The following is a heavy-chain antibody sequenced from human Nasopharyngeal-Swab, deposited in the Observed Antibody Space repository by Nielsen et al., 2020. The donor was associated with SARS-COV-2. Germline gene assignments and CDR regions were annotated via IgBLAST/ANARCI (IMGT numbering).Heavy chain of an antibody. CDR3: AREVPADGYYYYYGMDV. CDR2: TYTSGST. CDR1: GGSISSGSYY. D-gene: IGHD5-24*01. J-gene: IGHJ6*02. V-gene: IGHV4-61*02. Sequence: TLSLTCTVSGGSISSGSYYWSWIRQPAGKGLEWIGRTYTSGSTNYNPSLKSRVTISVDTSKNQFSLKLSSVTAADTAVYYCAREVPADGYYYYYGMDVWGQGTTVTVSS.